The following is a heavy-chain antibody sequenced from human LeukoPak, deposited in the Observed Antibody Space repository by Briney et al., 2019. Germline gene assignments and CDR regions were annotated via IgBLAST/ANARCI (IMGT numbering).Heavy chain of an antibody. CDR3: ARGRGITGTTSYFDY. V-gene: IGHV1-69*05. CDR1: GGTFSSYA. J-gene: IGHJ4*02. Sequence: SVKVSCKASGGTFSSYAISWVRQAPGQGHEWMGRIIPIFGTANYAQKFQGRVTITTDESTSTAYMELSSLRSEDTAVYYCARGRGITGTTSYFDYWGQGTLVTVSS. CDR2: IIPIFGTA. D-gene: IGHD1-7*01.